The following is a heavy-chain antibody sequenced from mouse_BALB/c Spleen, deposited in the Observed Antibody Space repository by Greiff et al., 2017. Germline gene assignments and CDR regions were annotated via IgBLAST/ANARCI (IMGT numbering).Heavy chain of an antibody. D-gene: IGHD4-1*01. CDR3: TRRRTGTGLDY. J-gene: IGHJ2*01. V-gene: IGHV1-15*01. CDR1: GYTFTDYE. CDR2: IDPETGGT. Sequence: QVQLQQSGAELVRPGASVTLSCKASGYTFTDYEMHWVKQTPVHGLEWIGAIDPETGGTAYNQKFKGKATLTADKSSSTAYMELRSLTSEDSAVYYCTRRRTGTGLDYWGQGTTLTVSS.